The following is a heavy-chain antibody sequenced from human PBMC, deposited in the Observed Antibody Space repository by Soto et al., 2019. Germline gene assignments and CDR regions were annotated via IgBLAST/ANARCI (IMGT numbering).Heavy chain of an antibody. Sequence: QVQLEESGGGVVQAGRSRRLSCEVSGFTFRNYGMHWVRQAPGKGPEWVASIWPDGSDKFYADSVKGRFTISRDNSRYSRNTLYLQMNSLRVEDTAIYYCARGRIVVPPVASWGRGTLVTVSS. V-gene: IGHV3-33*01. CDR1: GFTFRNYG. J-gene: IGHJ5*01. CDR3: ARGRIVVPPVAS. D-gene: IGHD3-16*02. CDR2: IWPDGSDK.